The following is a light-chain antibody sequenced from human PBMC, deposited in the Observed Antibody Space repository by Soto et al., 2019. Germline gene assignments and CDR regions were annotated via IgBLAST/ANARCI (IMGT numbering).Light chain of an antibody. J-gene: IGLJ2*01. Sequence: QSVLTQPPSASGSPGQSVTISCTGTTSDVGGYKYVSWYQQFPGKAPKLIIDEVSKRPSGVPDRFSGSKSGNTASLTVSGLQGDDEADYYCSSYAGTHSILFGGGTKLTVL. CDR3: SSYAGTHSIL. V-gene: IGLV2-8*01. CDR2: EVS. CDR1: TSDVGGYKY.